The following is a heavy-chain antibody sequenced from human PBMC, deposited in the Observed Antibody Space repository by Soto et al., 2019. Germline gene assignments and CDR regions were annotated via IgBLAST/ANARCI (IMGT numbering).Heavy chain of an antibody. CDR1: GGPFSGDC. V-gene: IGHV4-34*01. CDR3: ARGRGTPPRPWSSNCFDY. D-gene: IGHD3-3*01. CDR2: INQSGNT. Sequence: QVQLQQWGAGQLKPSETLSLTCAVSGGPFSGDCWNWIRQAPGMGLEWMAEINQSGNTNYNPSLACRLTITAAPSKNQCSVKVTSVTAADTALYFCARGRGTPPRPWSSNCFDYWAQGTLGTVSS. J-gene: IGHJ4*02.